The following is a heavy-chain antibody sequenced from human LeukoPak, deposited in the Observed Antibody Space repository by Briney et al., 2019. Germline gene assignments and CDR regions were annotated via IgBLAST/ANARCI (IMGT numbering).Heavy chain of an antibody. D-gene: IGHD3-10*01. V-gene: IGHV1-8*03. Sequence: ASVKVSCKASGYTFTSYYINWVRQATGQGLEWMGWMNPNSGNTGYAQKFQGRVTITRHTSISTAYMELSSLRSEDTAVYCCAKDHVDGSLLWFGELLPGFDYWGQGTLVTVSS. J-gene: IGHJ4*02. CDR1: GYTFTSYY. CDR3: AKDHVDGSLLWFGELLPGFDY. CDR2: MNPNSGNT.